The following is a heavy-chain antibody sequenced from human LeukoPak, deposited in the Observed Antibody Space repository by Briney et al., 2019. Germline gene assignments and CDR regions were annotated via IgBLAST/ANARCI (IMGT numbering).Heavy chain of an antibody. CDR2: IGGSGGST. D-gene: IGHD4-17*01. CDR3: AKGSSYYGDSSFDY. CDR1: GFTFSGYA. V-gene: IGHV3-23*01. Sequence: GGSLRLSCAASGFTFSGYAMSWVRQAPGKGLEWVSAIGGSGGSTYYADSVKGRFTISRDYSKHTLYLQMNSLRAEDTAVYYCAKGSSYYGDSSFDYWGQGTLVTVSS. J-gene: IGHJ4*02.